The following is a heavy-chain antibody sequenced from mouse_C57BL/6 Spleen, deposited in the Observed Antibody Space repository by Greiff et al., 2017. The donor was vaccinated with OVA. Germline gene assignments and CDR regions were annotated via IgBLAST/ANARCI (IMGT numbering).Heavy chain of an antibody. CDR1: GYTFTSYW. CDR2: IDPSDSET. J-gene: IGHJ3*01. Sequence: QVQLKEPGAELVRPGSSVKLSCKASGYTFTSYWMHWVKQRPIQGLEWIGNIDPSDSETHYNQKFKDKATLPVDKSSSTAYMQLSSLASEDSAVYYSARDGDGSLRGFAYWGQGTLVTVSA. CDR3: ARDGDGSLRGFAY. D-gene: IGHD2-3*01. V-gene: IGHV1-52*01.